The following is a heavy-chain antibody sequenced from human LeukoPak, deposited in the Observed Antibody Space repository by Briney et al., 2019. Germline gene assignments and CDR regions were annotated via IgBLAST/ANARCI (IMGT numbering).Heavy chain of an antibody. D-gene: IGHD2-15*01. V-gene: IGHV3-48*01. J-gene: IGHJ4*02. Sequence: PGGSLRLSCVASGFTFSTYSMNWVRQAPGKGLEWVSYISSSGNIIYYSDSVKGRFTISRDNAQNSLYLQMNSLRAEDTAIYYCVRDSQKVGGVFPSFDFWGQGTRVTVSS. CDR2: ISSSGNII. CDR3: VRDSQKVGGVFPSFDF. CDR1: GFTFSTYS.